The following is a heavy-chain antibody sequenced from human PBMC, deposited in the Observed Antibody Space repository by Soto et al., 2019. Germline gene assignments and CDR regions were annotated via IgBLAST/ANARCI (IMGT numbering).Heavy chain of an antibody. Sequence: GGSLRLSXATSGFTFTNYAMTWVRQGPGKGLEWVSSISAGGVSTYFADSVKGRFTISRDNSKNTLFLHMNSLRAEDTAVYYCAKMYRGYSGYIQSWGQGTLVTVSS. CDR2: ISAGGVST. V-gene: IGHV3-23*01. D-gene: IGHD5-12*01. CDR3: AKMYRGYSGYIQS. J-gene: IGHJ5*02. CDR1: GFTFTNYA.